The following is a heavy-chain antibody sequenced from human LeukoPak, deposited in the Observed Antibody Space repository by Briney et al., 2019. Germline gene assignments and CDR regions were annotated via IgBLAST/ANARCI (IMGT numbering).Heavy chain of an antibody. V-gene: IGHV1-2*02. D-gene: IGHD4-17*01. J-gene: IGHJ4*02. CDR1: GYTFTGYY. CDR2: INPNSGVT. CDR3: AKTTVTTPPLFDY. Sequence: ASVKVSCKASGYTFTGYYMHWVRQAPGQGLEWMGWINPNSGVTYYAQNFQGRVTMTRDTSISTAYMELSRLTSDDTAVFYCAKTTVTTPPLFDYWGQGTLVTVSS.